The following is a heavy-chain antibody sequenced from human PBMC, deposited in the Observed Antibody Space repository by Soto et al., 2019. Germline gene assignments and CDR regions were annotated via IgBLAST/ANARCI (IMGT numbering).Heavy chain of an antibody. CDR2: IIPIFGTA. J-gene: IGHJ5*02. CDR3: AITSIVVVPAAMGRWGENWFDP. CDR1: GGTFSSYA. Sequence: ASVKVSCKASGGTFSSYAISWVRQAPGQGLEWMGGIIPIFGTANYAQKFQGRVTITADESTSTAYMELSSLRSEDTAVYYCAITSIVVVPAAMGRWGENWFDPWGQGTLVTVSS. D-gene: IGHD2-2*01. V-gene: IGHV1-69*13.